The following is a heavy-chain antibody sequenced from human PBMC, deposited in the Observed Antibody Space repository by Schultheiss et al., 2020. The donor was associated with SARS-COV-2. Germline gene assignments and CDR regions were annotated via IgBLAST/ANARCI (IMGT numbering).Heavy chain of an antibody. J-gene: IGHJ4*02. Sequence: SQTLSLTCAVYGGSFSGYYWSWIRQPPGKGLEWIGEINHSGSTNYNPSLKSRVTISVDKSKNQFSLKLSSVTAADTAVYYCARGWEGRPTFDYWGQGTLVTVSS. D-gene: IGHD1-26*01. CDR3: ARGWEGRPTFDY. V-gene: IGHV4-34*01. CDR2: INHSGST. CDR1: GGSFSGYY.